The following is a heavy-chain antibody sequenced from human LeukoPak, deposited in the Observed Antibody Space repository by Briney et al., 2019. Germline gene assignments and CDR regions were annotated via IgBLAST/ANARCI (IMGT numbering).Heavy chain of an antibody. CDR1: GFTFSDHY. CDR3: VAMLRGVGY. Sequence: GGSLRLSCAASGFTFSDHYMDWARQAPGKGLEWVGRSRNKVNSYTTDYAASVKGRFSISRDDSKNSVYLQINSLKTEDTAVYYCVAMLRGVGYWGQGTLVTVSS. V-gene: IGHV3-72*01. J-gene: IGHJ4*02. D-gene: IGHD3-10*01. CDR2: SRNKVNSYTT.